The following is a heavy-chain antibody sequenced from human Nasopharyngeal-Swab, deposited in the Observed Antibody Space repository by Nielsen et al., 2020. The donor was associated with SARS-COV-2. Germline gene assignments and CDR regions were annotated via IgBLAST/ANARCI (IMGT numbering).Heavy chain of an antibody. V-gene: IGHV3-48*04. CDR1: GFTFSSYS. Sequence: GESLKISCAASGFTFSSYSMNWVRQAPGKGLEWVSYISSSSSTIYYADSVKGRFTISSDNAKNSLYLQMNSLRAEDTAVYYCARWSGYYYYYGMDVWGQGTTVTVSS. CDR3: ARWSGYYYYYGMDV. J-gene: IGHJ6*02. CDR2: ISSSSSTI. D-gene: IGHD3-3*01.